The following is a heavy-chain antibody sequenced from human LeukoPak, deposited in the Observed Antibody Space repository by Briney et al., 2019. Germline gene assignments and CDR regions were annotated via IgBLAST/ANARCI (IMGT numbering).Heavy chain of an antibody. Sequence: SVKVSCKASGGTFSSYAISWVRQAPGQGLEWMGGIIPIFGTANYAQKFQGRVTITTDESTSTAYMELSSLRSEDTAVYYCARSLYSSYDPFNWFDPWGQGTLVTVSS. CDR2: IIPIFGTA. CDR3: ARSLYSSYDPFNWFDP. V-gene: IGHV1-69*05. CDR1: GGTFSSYA. D-gene: IGHD5-12*01. J-gene: IGHJ5*02.